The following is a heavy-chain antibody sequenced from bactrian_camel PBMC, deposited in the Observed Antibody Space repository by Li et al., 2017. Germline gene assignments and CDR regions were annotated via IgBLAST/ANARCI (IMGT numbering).Heavy chain of an antibody. CDR2: ISGGGSIT. CDR3: AAGGFWAERPMAADFEY. V-gene: IGHV3S40*01. Sequence: VQLVESGGGSVQAGGSLRISCAVTGYDPPSMSAIAWFRQAPGQGREGVAAISGGGSITYYTDSVKGRFTISQDNAENTVYLQMNNLKPDDTGMYYCAAGGFWAERPMAADFEYWGQGTQVTVS. D-gene: IGHD3*01. CDR1: GYDPPSMSA. J-gene: IGHJ6*01.